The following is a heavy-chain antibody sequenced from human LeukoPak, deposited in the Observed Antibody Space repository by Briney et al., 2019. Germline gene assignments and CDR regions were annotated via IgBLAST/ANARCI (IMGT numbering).Heavy chain of an antibody. CDR2: INPSGGST. Sequence: ASVKVSCKASGYTFTSYYMHWVRPAPGQGLEWMGIINPSGGSTSYAQKFQGRVTMTRDMSTSTVYMELSSLRSEDTAVYYCAAPLNCSSTSCRRDYYYYMDVWGKGTTVTVSS. CDR3: AAPLNCSSTSCRRDYYYYMDV. V-gene: IGHV1-46*01. J-gene: IGHJ6*03. CDR1: GYTFTSYY. D-gene: IGHD2-2*01.